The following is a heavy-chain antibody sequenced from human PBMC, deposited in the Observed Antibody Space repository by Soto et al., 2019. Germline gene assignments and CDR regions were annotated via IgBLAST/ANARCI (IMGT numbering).Heavy chain of an antibody. CDR3: ARGEFYYDILTARGYLDY. J-gene: IGHJ4*02. D-gene: IGHD3-9*01. V-gene: IGHV4-59*01. CDR2: IYYSGST. Sequence: SETLSLTCTVSGGSISSYYWSWIRQPPGKGLEWIGYIYYSGSTNYNPSLKSRVTISVDTSKNQFSPKLSSVTAADPAVYYCARGEFYYDILTARGYLDYWAQGPWVPVSS. CDR1: GGSISSYY.